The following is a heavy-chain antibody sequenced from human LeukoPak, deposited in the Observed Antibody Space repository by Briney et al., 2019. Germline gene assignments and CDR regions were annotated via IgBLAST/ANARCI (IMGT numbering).Heavy chain of an antibody. D-gene: IGHD6-13*01. CDR1: GGSISSGGYY. CDR3: ARLRGYSSSGY. V-gene: IGHV4-30-2*01. J-gene: IGHJ4*02. CDR2: INHSGST. Sequence: SQTLSLTCTVSGGSISSGGYYWSWIRQPPGKGLEWIGEINHSGSTNYNPSLKSRVTISVDTSKNQFSLKLSSVTAADTAVYYCARLRGYSSSGYWGQGTLVTVSS.